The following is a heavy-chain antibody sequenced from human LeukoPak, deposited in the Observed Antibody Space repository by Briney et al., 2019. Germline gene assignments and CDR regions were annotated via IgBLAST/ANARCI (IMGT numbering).Heavy chain of an antibody. D-gene: IGHD1-1*01. CDR1: GYTFTSYG. CDR2: ISAYNGNT. J-gene: IGHJ5*02. CDR3: ARDNSMEDTAWWFDP. Sequence: ASVKVSCKASGYTFTSYGISWVRQAPGQGLEWMGWISAYNGNTNYAQKLQGRVTMTTDTSTSTAYMELRSLRSEDTAVYYCARDNSMEDTAWWFDPWGQGTLVTVSS. V-gene: IGHV1-18*01.